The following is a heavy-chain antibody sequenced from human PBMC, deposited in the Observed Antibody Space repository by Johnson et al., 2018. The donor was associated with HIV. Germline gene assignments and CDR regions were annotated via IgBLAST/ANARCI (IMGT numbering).Heavy chain of an antibody. CDR1: GLTFSSYG. D-gene: IGHD3-3*01. Sequence: QVQLVESGGGVVQPGGSLRLSCAASGLTFSSYGMHWVRQAPGKGLEWVAFIRYDVTKKYYADSVKGRFTISRDNFKNRLYLQMDSLRAEDTAVYYCTTLYYNFWSGYGIRWDAFDIWGQGTMVTASS. J-gene: IGHJ3*02. CDR3: TTLYYNFWSGYGIRWDAFDI. V-gene: IGHV3-30*02. CDR2: IRYDVTKK.